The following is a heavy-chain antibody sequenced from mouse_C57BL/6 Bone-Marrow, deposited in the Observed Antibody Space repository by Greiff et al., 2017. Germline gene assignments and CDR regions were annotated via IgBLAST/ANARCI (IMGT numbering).Heavy chain of an antibody. CDR3: AREGYDEDYYAMDY. CDR1: GYTFTDYN. D-gene: IGHD2-14*01. V-gene: IGHV1-18*01. Sequence: EVQLQQSGPELVKPGASVKIPCKASGYTFTDYNMDWVKQSHGKSLEWIGDINPNNGGTIYNQKFKGKATLTVDKSSSTAYMELRSLTSEDTAVYYCAREGYDEDYYAMDYWGQGTSVTVSS. CDR2: INPNNGGT. J-gene: IGHJ4*01.